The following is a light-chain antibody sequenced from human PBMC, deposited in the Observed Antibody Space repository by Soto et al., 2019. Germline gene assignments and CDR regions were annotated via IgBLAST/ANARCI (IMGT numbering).Light chain of an antibody. CDR3: QQYWSPPWT. CDR1: QSVRDN. J-gene: IGKJ1*01. V-gene: IGKV3-15*01. Sequence: QSPGALAVTKGEVATLSCRASQSVRDNLAWYQQKPGQAPRLLIYRASIRATGVPARFSGSGSGTEFTLTISGLQSEDVSIYFCQQYWSPPWTFGQVTMVAIK. CDR2: RAS.